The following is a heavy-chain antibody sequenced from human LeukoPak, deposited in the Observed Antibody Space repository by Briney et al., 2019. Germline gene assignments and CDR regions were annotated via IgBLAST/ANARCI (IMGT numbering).Heavy chain of an antibody. J-gene: IGHJ5*02. CDR1: GFTFTGYG. D-gene: IGHD4-17*01. CDR2: VWYDGTRK. Sequence: SGGSVRLSCAASGFTFTGYGFHWVRQAPGKGLEWVAVVWYDGTRKYYADSVKGRFTVSRDNSENTVYLQISGLRAEDTAVYYCARDTDTTSHYGRFDPWGQGTLVTVSS. CDR3: ARDTDTTSHYGRFDP. V-gene: IGHV3-33*01.